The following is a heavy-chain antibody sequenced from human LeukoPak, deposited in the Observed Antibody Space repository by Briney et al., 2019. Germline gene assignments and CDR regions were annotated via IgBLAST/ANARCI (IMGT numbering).Heavy chain of an antibody. J-gene: IGHJ3*02. V-gene: IGHV3-53*01. CDR3: ARGGYGDYRGAFDI. Sequence: HSGGSLRLSCAASGFTVSSNYMSWVRQAPGKGLEWVSVIYSGGSTYYADSVKGRFTISRDNSKNTLYLQMNSLRAEDTAVYYCARGGYGDYRGAFDIRGQGTMVTVSS. CDR2: IYSGGST. D-gene: IGHD4-17*01. CDR1: GFTVSSNY.